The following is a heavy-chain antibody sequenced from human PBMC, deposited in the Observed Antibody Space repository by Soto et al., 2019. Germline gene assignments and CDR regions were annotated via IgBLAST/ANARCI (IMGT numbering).Heavy chain of an antibody. D-gene: IGHD3-22*01. CDR2: IYPGDSET. Sequence: GESLKISCKGSGYRFTSYWIGWVRQMPGKGLEWMGIIYPGDSETRYSPSFQGQVTISADKSVSTAYLQWSSLKASDTAMYYCARSSGGHLYYFGYWGQGTQVTVSS. J-gene: IGHJ4*02. CDR3: ARSSGGHLYYFGY. CDR1: GYRFTSYW. V-gene: IGHV5-51*01.